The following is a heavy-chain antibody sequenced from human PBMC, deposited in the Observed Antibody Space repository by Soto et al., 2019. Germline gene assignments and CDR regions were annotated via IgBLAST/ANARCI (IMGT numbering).Heavy chain of an antibody. J-gene: IGHJ4*02. CDR2: ISGSDDST. CDR3: ARRGSGSYYDY. Sequence: EVQLLESGGGLVQPGGSLRLSCAASGFTFSSYTMRWVRQAPVEGLEWVSAISGSDDSTYYADSVKGRFTISRDNSKKTLYLQINSLRAEDTAVYYCARRGSGSYYDYWGQGTLVTVSS. V-gene: IGHV3-23*01. D-gene: IGHD1-26*01. CDR1: GFTFSSYT.